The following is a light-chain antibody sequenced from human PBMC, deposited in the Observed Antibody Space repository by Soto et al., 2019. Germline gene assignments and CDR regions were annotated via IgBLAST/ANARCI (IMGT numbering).Light chain of an antibody. Sequence: EGVLTQSPDTLSFSPCDTATLSCSASQSVDRYVAWYQQKVGQAPRLLIYDAYTRATGVGARFTGSGSATDFSLTITSLEPEDFAVYYCQQRGKWPSTFGPGTKVDIK. CDR3: QQRGKWPST. V-gene: IGKV3-11*01. CDR1: QSVDRY. J-gene: IGKJ2*02. CDR2: DAY.